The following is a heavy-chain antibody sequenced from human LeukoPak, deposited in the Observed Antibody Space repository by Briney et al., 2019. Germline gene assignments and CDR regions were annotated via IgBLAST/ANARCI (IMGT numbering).Heavy chain of an antibody. CDR2: IAHDGSVK. J-gene: IGHJ4*02. CDR1: TGIFRKYW. Sequence: PGGSLRLSCAASTGIFRKYWMGWARQAPGKGLEWVANIAHDGSVKWYVDSVKGRFIISRDNARDSLYLQMNGLRVEDTAIYYCAFFVREPQNWGQGTLVTVSS. V-gene: IGHV3-7*01. D-gene: IGHD3-10*02. CDR3: AFFVREPQN.